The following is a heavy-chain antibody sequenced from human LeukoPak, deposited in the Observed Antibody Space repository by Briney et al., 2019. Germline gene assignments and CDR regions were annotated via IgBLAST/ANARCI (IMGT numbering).Heavy chain of an antibody. V-gene: IGHV3-30*04. CDR1: GFTFSTYV. CDR3: AMRAVAGSHFNYIDC. J-gene: IGHJ4*02. Sequence: GRSLRLSCAASGFTFSTYVMHWVRQAPGKGLEWVALISYDGGNQYYADSVKGRFTISRDISKSTLYLQLNSLRPEDTAVYYCAMRAVAGSHFNYIDCWGQGTLVTVSS. CDR2: ISYDGGNQ. D-gene: IGHD6-19*01.